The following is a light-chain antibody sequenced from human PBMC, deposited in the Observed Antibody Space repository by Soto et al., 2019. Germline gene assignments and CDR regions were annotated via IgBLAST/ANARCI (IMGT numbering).Light chain of an antibody. CDR1: QSISSF. CDR2: AAY. V-gene: IGKV1-39*01. J-gene: IGKJ2*01. CDR3: QQSYT. Sequence: DIQMTQSPSSLSASVGDRVTITCRASQSISSFLNWYQQKPGKAPKRLIYAAYSLQSGVPSRFSGSVSGTDFTLTIISLQPEDFATYYCQQSYTFGQGTKLEIK.